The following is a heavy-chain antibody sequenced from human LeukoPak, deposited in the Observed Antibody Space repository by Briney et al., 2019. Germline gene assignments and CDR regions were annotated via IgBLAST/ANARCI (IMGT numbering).Heavy chain of an antibody. CDR3: AHGGNGAGAGAFDI. D-gene: IGHD4-23*01. V-gene: IGHV3-30-3*01. CDR2: ISYDGSNK. J-gene: IGHJ3*02. CDR1: GFTFSSYA. Sequence: PGRSLRLPCAASGFTFSSYAMHWVRQAPGKGLEWVAVISYDGSNKYYADSVKGRFTISRDNSKNTLYLQMNSLRAEDTAVYYCAHGGNGAGAGAFDIWGQGTMVTVSS.